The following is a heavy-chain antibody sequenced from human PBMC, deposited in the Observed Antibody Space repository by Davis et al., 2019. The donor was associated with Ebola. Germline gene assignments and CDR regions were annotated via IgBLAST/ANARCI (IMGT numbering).Heavy chain of an antibody. Sequence: ESLKISCAASGFTVSSNYMSWVRQPPGKGLEWIGSIYYSGSTYYNPSLKSRVTISVDTSKNQFSLKLSSVTAADTAVYYCARGEVRYCSSTSCYNYGMDVWGQGTTVTVSS. V-gene: IGHV4-59*08. D-gene: IGHD2-2*02. J-gene: IGHJ6*02. CDR2: IYYSGST. CDR3: ARGEVRYCSSTSCYNYGMDV. CDR1: GFTVSSNY.